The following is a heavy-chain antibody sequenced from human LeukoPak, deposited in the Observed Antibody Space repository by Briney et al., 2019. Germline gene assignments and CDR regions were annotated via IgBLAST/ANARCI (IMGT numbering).Heavy chain of an antibody. CDR3: ARRTPGPQLDEYVAYFFDH. V-gene: IGHV4-4*07. J-gene: IGHJ4*02. D-gene: IGHD2-2*01. CDR1: GGSISGYF. CDR2: IHDNGDS. Sequence: SETLSLTCTVSGGSISGYFWSWIRQPAGKGLEWIGRIHDNGDSNHNPSLKSRATILLDTSKNQLSLKLSSVSAADTAVYYCARRTPGPQLDEYVAYFFDHWGQGTQVTVSS.